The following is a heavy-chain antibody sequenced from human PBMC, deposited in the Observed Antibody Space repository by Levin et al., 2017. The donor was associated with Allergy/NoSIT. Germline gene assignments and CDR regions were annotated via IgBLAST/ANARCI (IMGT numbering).Heavy chain of an antibody. D-gene: IGHD3-3*01. CDR1: GYTFTDFN. J-gene: IGHJ5*02. V-gene: IGHV1-2*02. CDR2: ISPDTGGT. Sequence: KRGESLKISCKSSGYTFTDFNIHWVRQAPGQGLEWMGWISPDTGGTNYAQKFQGRVTMTRDASISTAYMELSSLRSDDTAVYYCAKGGDFWGGYGRFDPWGQGTLVNVSS. CDR3: AKGGDFWGGYGRFDP.